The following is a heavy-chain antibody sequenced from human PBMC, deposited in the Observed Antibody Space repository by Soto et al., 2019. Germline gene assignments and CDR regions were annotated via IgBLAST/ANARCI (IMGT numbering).Heavy chain of an antibody. CDR2: IKQDGSEK. D-gene: IGHD4-17*01. J-gene: IGHJ6*02. CDR1: GFTFSSYW. Sequence: VGSLRLSCAVSGFTFSSYWMSWVRQAPGKGLEWVANIKQDGSEKYYVDSVKGRFTISRDNAKNSLYLQMNSLRAEDTAVYYCAKEILRWDYYGMDVWGQGTTVTVSS. V-gene: IGHV3-7*03. CDR3: AKEILRWDYYGMDV.